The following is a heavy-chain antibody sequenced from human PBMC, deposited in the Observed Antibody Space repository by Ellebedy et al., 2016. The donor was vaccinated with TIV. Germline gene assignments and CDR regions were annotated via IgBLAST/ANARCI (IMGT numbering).Heavy chain of an antibody. D-gene: IGHD6-6*01. CDR2: ISYDGSNK. V-gene: IGHV3-30-3*01. CDR3: AKDIEQLVRGNAFDI. J-gene: IGHJ3*02. CDR1: GFTFSSYA. Sequence: GGSLRLXXAASGFTFSSYAMHWVRQAPGKGLEWVAVISYDGSNKYYADSVKGRFTISRDNAKNSLYLQMNSLRAEDTALYYCAKDIEQLVRGNAFDIWGQGTMVTVSS.